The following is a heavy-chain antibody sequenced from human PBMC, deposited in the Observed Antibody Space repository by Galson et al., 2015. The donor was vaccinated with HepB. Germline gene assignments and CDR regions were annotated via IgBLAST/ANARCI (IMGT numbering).Heavy chain of an antibody. CDR3: AKVLLCSGYPTRSHAFDI. CDR2: IWYDGSNK. CDR1: GFTFSSYG. D-gene: IGHD3-3*01. V-gene: IGHV3-33*06. J-gene: IGHJ3*02. Sequence: SLRLSCAASGFTFSSYGMHWVRQAPGKGLEWVAVIWYDGSNKYYADSVKGRFTISRDNSKNTLYLQMNSLRAEDTAVYYCAKVLLCSGYPTRSHAFDIWGQGTMVTVSS.